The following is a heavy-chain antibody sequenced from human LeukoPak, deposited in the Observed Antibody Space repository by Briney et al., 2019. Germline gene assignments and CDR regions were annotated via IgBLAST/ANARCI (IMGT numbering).Heavy chain of an antibody. V-gene: IGHV1-18*01. Sequence: ASVKVSCKASGFTFTTYGISWVRQAPGQRLEWMGWVSAYNGNTNYVQKLQGRVTMTTDTSTGTAYMELRSLRSDDTAIYYCARGGWYIKTFDYWGQGTLVTVSS. CDR1: GFTFTTYG. D-gene: IGHD6-19*01. CDR3: ARGGWYIKTFDY. J-gene: IGHJ4*02. CDR2: VSAYNGNT.